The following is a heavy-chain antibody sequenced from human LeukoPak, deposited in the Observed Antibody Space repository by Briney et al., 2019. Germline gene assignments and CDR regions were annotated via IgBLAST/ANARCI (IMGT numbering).Heavy chain of an antibody. Sequence: PGGSLRLSCAASGFTFSSYGMHWVRQAPGKGLEWVAVIWYDGSNKYYADSVKGRFTISRDNSKNTLYLQMNSLRAEDTAVYYCTSHDSSGDDVFDIWGQGTMVTVSS. D-gene: IGHD3-22*01. J-gene: IGHJ3*02. CDR3: TSHDSSGDDVFDI. V-gene: IGHV3-33*01. CDR1: GFTFSSYG. CDR2: IWYDGSNK.